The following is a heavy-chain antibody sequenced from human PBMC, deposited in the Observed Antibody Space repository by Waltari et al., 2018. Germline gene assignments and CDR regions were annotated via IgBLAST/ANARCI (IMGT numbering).Heavy chain of an antibody. CDR2: IWYDGSKK. CDR1: GSTSSSYG. Sequence: QVQLVESGGGVVQPGRSLRLSCAASGSTSSSYGMHWVRQAPDKALGWVAIIWYDGSKKYYADSVKGRFTISKDNSNNTLYLQMNSLRAEDTAVYYCARTGNGHSSGWYSGDYWGQGTLVTVSS. D-gene: IGHD6-19*01. V-gene: IGHV3-33*01. CDR3: ARTGNGHSSGWYSGDY. J-gene: IGHJ4*02.